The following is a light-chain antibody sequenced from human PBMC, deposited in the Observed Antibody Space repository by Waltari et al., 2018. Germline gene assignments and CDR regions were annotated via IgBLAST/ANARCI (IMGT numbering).Light chain of an antibody. Sequence: QLVLTQSPSASASLGASVTLTCTLSSGHSTYPIAWPPHQPDKGPRYLMKVDSGGSYTKGDGISDRFSGSSSGTERYLTISSLQSDDEADYYCQTWVTGIRVIFGGGTKLTVL. CDR1: SGHSTYP. V-gene: IGLV4-69*01. J-gene: IGLJ2*01. CDR3: QTWVTGIRVI. CDR2: VDSGGSY.